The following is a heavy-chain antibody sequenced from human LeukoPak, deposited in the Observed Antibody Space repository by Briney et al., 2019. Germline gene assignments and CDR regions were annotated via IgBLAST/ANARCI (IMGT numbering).Heavy chain of an antibody. J-gene: IGHJ4*02. CDR3: ARTYYDILTGYNPYFDY. CDR1: GFTFSTYN. Sequence: GGSLRLSCAASGFTFSTYNMNWVRQAPGKGLEWVSSITSSSIHTFYADSVKGRFTISRDNAKNFLYLQMNSLRAEDTAVYYCARTYYDILTGYNPYFDYWGQGILVTVSS. CDR2: ITSSSIHT. V-gene: IGHV3-21*01. D-gene: IGHD3-9*01.